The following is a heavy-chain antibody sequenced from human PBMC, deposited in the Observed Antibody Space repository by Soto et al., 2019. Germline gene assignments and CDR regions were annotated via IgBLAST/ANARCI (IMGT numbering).Heavy chain of an antibody. Sequence: PGGSLRLSCAASGFTFDDYAMHWVRQAPGKGLEWVSGISWNSGSIGYADSVKGRFTISRDNAKNSLYLQMNSLRAEDTALYYCAKDIMRQARAFDYWGQGTLVTVSS. J-gene: IGHJ4*02. CDR3: AKDIMRQARAFDY. V-gene: IGHV3-9*01. CDR1: GFTFDDYA. CDR2: ISWNSGSI.